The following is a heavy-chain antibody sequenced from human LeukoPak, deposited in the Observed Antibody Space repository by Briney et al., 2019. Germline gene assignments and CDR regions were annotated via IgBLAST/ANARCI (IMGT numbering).Heavy chain of an antibody. J-gene: IGHJ4*02. D-gene: IGHD6-25*01. CDR3: ARAGGSGWYLYY. CDR2: TFYTGST. Sequence: PSETLSPTCTVSGGSISTSSYYRGWIRQPPGKGLEWIGFTFYTGSTSYNPSLESRVTISLDMSKNQFSLKLSSVTSADTAVYYCARAGGSGWYLYYWGQGTLVTVSS. CDR1: GGSISTSSYY. V-gene: IGHV4-61*05.